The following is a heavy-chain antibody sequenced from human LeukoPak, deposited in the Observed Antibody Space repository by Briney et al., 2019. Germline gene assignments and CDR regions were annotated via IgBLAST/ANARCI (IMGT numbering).Heavy chain of an antibody. CDR3: ARAVVPALPPWFDP. D-gene: IGHD2-2*01. V-gene: IGHV3-33*01. Sequence: TGRSLRLSCAASGFTFSSYGMHWVRQAPGEGLEWVAVIWYDGSNKYYADSVKGRFTISRDNSKNTLYLQMNSLRAEDTAVYYCARAVVPALPPWFDPWGQGTLVTVSS. J-gene: IGHJ5*02. CDR2: IWYDGSNK. CDR1: GFTFSSYG.